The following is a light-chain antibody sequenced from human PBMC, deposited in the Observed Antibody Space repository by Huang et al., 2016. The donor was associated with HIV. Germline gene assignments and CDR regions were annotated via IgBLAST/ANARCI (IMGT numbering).Light chain of an antibody. J-gene: IGKJ2*01. Sequence: EIVMTQSPATLSVSPGERATLSCRASQRVSSGLAWYQHKPGQTPRLLIYGASTRFSGSRSGTEFTLTISSLQSEDFAVYYCQQYNNWPLTFGQGSKLEIK. CDR1: QRVSSG. CDR3: QQYNNWPLT. CDR2: GAS. V-gene: IGKV3-15*01.